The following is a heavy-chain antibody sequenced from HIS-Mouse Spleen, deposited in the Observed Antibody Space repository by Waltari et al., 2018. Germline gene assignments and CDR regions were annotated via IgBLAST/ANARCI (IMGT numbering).Heavy chain of an antibody. J-gene: IGHJ5*02. CDR3: ARSYSSSSWFDP. D-gene: IGHD6-6*01. V-gene: IGHV4-39*07. CDR2: IYYSGST. CDR1: GGSISSSSYY. Sequence: QLQLQESGPGLVKPSETLSLTCTVSGGSISSSSYYWGWIRQPPGKGLEWIGSIYYSGSTHYNPSLKSRVTISVDTSKNQFSLKLSSVTAADTAVYYCARSYSSSSWFDPWGQGTLVTVSS.